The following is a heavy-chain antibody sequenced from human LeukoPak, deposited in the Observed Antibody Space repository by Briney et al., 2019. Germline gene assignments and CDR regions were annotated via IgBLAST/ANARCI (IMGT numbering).Heavy chain of an antibody. CDR3: ARKSASGTYPLDY. CDR1: GFNFGSYS. J-gene: IGHJ4*02. D-gene: IGHD3-10*01. Sequence: GGPLTLSCAASGFNFGSYSMTWVRPPAPRGLEWVAVVSVYYGATFYPHSVKGRLTISRDHGRNTVFLQMSSLRAEDTALYYCARKSASGTYPLDYWGQGTLVTVSS. CDR2: VSVYYGAT. V-gene: IGHV3-23*01.